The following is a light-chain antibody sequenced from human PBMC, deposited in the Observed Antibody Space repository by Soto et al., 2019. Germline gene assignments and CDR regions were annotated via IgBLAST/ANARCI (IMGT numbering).Light chain of an antibody. CDR3: QSYDSSLSISV. V-gene: IGLV1-40*01. CDR2: GDI. J-gene: IGLJ2*01. Sequence: QSMLTQPPSVSGAPGQRVSISCTGTSSNIGAGYDVHWYQHLPGTAPKLLIFGDINRPSGVPDRFSGSKSGTSASLAITGLQAEDEADYSCQSYDSSLSISVFGGGTKLTVL. CDR1: SSNIGAGYD.